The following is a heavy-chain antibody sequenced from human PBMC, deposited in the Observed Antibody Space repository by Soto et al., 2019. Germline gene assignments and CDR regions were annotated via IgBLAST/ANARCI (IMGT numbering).Heavy chain of an antibody. CDR3: ARRGSGSYYDY. J-gene: IGHJ4*02. V-gene: IGHV3-23*01. CDR1: GFTFSSYA. D-gene: IGHD1-26*01. CDR2: ISGSGGST. Sequence: VQLLESGGGLVQPGGSLRLSCAASGFTFSSYAMRWVRQAPVKGLVWVSAISGSGGSTYYADSVKGRFTISRDNSKNTRYLQMNSLRAEDTAVYYSARRGSGSYYDYWGQGTLVTVSS.